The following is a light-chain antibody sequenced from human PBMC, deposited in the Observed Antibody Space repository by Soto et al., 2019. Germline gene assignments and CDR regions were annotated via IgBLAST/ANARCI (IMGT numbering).Light chain of an antibody. V-gene: IGLV2-14*03. CDR3: CSYTSDLKPYG. Sequence: QSVLTQPASVSGSPGQSITISCTGTSSDIGGHDDVSWYQQHPGKVPKLLLYGVTDRPSGVSDRFSGSKSGNVASLTISGIQAEDDAYYYCCSYTSDLKPYGFGTGIKLTVL. J-gene: IGLJ1*01. CDR1: SSDIGGHDD. CDR2: GVT.